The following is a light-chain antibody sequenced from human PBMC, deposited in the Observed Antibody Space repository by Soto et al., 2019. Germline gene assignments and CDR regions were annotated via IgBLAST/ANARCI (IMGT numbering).Light chain of an antibody. CDR1: GSTIGAGYD. CDR3: AAWDDGLNGPV. V-gene: IGLV1-40*01. CDR2: SND. Sequence: QAVLTQPPSVSGAPGQRVTISCTGSGSTIGAGYDVHWYQQLPGTAPRLLIYSNDQRPSGVPDRFSGSKSGTSASLAISGPQPEDEADYYCAAWDDGLNGPVFGGGTKLTVL. J-gene: IGLJ3*02.